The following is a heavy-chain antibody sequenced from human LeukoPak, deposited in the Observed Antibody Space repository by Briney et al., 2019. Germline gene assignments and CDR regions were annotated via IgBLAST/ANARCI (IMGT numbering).Heavy chain of an antibody. J-gene: IGHJ4*02. CDR2: INSDGSST. D-gene: IGHD2-15*01. CDR1: GFTFRSYW. CDR3: ARDQIYCSGGYCYFDY. Sequence: GGSLRLSCAASGFTFRSYWMHWVRQAPGKGLVWVTRINSDGSSTSYADSVKGRFTISRDNAKNTLYLQMNSLRVEDSAVYYCARDQIYCSGGYCYFDYWGQGTLVTVSS. V-gene: IGHV3-74*01.